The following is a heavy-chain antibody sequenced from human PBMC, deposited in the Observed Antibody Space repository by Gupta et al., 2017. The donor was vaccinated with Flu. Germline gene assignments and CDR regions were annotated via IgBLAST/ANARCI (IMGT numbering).Heavy chain of an antibody. CDR2: INHSGST. V-gene: IGHV4-34*01. Sequence: GSSSDYYWSWIRQPPGKGLEWIGEINHSGSTNYNPSLKSRVTISVDTSKKQISLKLSSVTAADTAVYYCASRVTIFYYFNYWGQGTLVTVSS. CDR1: GSSSDYY. J-gene: IGHJ4*02. CDR3: ASRVTIFYYFNY. D-gene: IGHD3-9*01.